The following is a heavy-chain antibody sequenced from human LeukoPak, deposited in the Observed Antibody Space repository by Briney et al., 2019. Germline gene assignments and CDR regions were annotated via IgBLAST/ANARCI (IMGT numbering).Heavy chain of an antibody. CDR2: IKPNSGDT. CDR3: ARADSVPAGDYHYWYMDG. V-gene: IGHV1-2*02. Sequence: ASVTVSCTASGFTLTDYIHWVRPDPRQGLQWMGWIKPNSGDTDYTQKFQGRVTMTRDTSISTVYMELSSLRSDDTAVYYCARADSVPAGDYHYWYMDGWGKGTTVTVSS. J-gene: IGHJ6*03. CDR1: GFTLTDY. D-gene: IGHD2-2*01.